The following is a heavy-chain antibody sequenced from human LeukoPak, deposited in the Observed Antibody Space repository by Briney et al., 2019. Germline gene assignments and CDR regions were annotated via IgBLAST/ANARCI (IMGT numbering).Heavy chain of an antibody. D-gene: IGHD5-24*01. CDR1: GFTFSNYS. J-gene: IGHJ4*02. V-gene: IGHV3-21*06. CDR2: ISSSSSYI. CDR3: ARDPLELRLTPFDY. Sequence: GSLRLSCAASGFTFSNYSMNWVRQAPGKGLEWVSSISSSSSYIYYADSVKGRFTISRDNAKNSLYLQMNSLRAEDTAVYYCARDPLELRLTPFDYWGQGTLVTVSS.